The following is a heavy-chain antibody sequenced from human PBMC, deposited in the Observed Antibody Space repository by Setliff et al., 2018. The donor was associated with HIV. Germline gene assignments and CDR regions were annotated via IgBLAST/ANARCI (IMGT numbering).Heavy chain of an antibody. Sequence: SETLSLTCTVSGGSISSRSYYWGWIRQPPGKGLEWIGSIYHSGSTYYNPSLKSRVTISVDTSKNQFSLKLSSVTAADTAVYYCARAMRGVVVTNMYYYYGMDVWGQGTTVTVSS. J-gene: IGHJ6*02. CDR2: IYHSGST. CDR1: GGSISSRSYY. CDR3: ARAMRGVVVTNMYYYYGMDV. D-gene: IGHD2-21*02. V-gene: IGHV4-39*07.